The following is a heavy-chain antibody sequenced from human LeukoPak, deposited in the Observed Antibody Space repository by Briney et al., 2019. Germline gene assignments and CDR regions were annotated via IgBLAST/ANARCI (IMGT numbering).Heavy chain of an antibody. V-gene: IGHV4-4*07. J-gene: IGHJ4*02. Sequence: SETLSLTCTVSGGSISSYYWNWIRQPAGKGLEWIGRMYSSGTTSYNSSLKSRVTMSVDTSKNQFSLKLSSVTAAGTAVYYCARQVNTVTSHFDYWGQGTLVTVSS. D-gene: IGHD4-17*01. CDR3: ARQVNTVTSHFDY. CDR2: MYSSGTT. CDR1: GGSISSYY.